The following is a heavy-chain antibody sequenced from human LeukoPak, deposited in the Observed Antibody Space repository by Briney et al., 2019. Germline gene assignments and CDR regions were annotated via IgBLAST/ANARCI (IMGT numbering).Heavy chain of an antibody. Sequence: GASVKVSCTASGYTFTSYAMHWVRQAPGQRLEWMGWINAGNGNTKYSQKFQGRVTITRDTSASTAYMELSSLRSEDTAVYYCARIIYGSGSYYFDYWGQGTLVTVSS. D-gene: IGHD3-10*01. V-gene: IGHV1-3*01. CDR1: GYTFTSYA. CDR3: ARIIYGSGSYYFDY. CDR2: INAGNGNT. J-gene: IGHJ4*02.